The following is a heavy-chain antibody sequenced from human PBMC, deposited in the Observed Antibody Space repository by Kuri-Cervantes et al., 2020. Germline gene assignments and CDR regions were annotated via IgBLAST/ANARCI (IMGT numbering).Heavy chain of an antibody. Sequence: ASVKVSCKASGYTFTGYYMHWVRQAPGQGLEWMGWISAYTGNTDYAQKLQGRVTMTTETSTNTAYMELRSLRSDDTAVYYCARVIRQQLVAGGDYWGQGTLVTVSS. CDR1: GYTFTGYY. J-gene: IGHJ4*02. D-gene: IGHD6-13*01. CDR2: ISAYTGNT. V-gene: IGHV1-18*04. CDR3: ARVIRQQLVAGGDY.